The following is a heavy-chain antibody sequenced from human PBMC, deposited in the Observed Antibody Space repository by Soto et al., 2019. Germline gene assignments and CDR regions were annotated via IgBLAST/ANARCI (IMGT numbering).Heavy chain of an antibody. CDR2: INPNSGGT. V-gene: IGHV1-2*04. CDR1: GYTFTGYY. Sequence: ASVKVSRKASGYTFTGYYMHWVRQAPGQGLEWMGWINPNSGGTNYAQKFQGWVTMTRDTSISTAYMELSRLRSDDTAVYYCARANSGYDYDDYYYGMDVWGQGTTVTVSS. J-gene: IGHJ6*02. CDR3: ARANSGYDYDDYYYGMDV. D-gene: IGHD5-12*01.